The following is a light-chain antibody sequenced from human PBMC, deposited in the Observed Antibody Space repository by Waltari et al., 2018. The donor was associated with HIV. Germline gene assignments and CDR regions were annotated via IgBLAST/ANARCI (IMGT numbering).Light chain of an antibody. CDR1: NFEIKT. CDR3: QVWDTSSDQGV. CDR2: DDS. V-gene: IGLV3-21*02. Sequence: SYVLAQPHSVSVAPGQTARITGGGNNFEIKTVHWYQQKPGQVTELVAHDDSNRPSGTPGRFFGANSVNTAILSISRVEGGDEADYFCQVWDTSSDQGVFGGGHKLTVL. J-gene: IGLJ2*01.